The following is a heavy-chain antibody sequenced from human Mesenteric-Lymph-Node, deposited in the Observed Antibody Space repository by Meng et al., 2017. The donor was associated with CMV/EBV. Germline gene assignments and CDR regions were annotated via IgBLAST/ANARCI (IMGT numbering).Heavy chain of an antibody. CDR1: GFTLTSHT. Sequence: GESLKISCAASGFTLTSHTINWVRQAPGKGLEWVSSISSGSHFIYYADSVKGRFTISRDNAKNSLYLQMDSLRAEDTASYYCAKERGIGNSAYFDYWGQGTLVTVSS. V-gene: IGHV3-21*04. J-gene: IGHJ4*02. CDR2: ISSGSHFI. D-gene: IGHD3-16*01. CDR3: AKERGIGNSAYFDY.